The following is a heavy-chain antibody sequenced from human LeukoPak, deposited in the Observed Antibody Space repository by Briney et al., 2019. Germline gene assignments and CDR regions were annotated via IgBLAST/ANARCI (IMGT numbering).Heavy chain of an antibody. D-gene: IGHD1-26*01. CDR1: GFTFDDYG. Sequence: GGSLRLSCAASGFTFDDYGMSWVRQAPGKGLEWVSGINWNGGSTGYADSVKGRFTISRDNAKNSLYLQMNSLRAEDTALYYCAGAYSGSPWYYFDYWGQGTLVTVSS. CDR2: INWNGGST. CDR3: AGAYSGSPWYYFDY. V-gene: IGHV3-20*04. J-gene: IGHJ4*02.